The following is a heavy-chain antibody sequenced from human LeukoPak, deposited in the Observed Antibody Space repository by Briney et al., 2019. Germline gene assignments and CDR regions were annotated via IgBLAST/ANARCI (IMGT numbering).Heavy chain of an antibody. J-gene: IGHJ6*03. D-gene: IGHD2-2*02. V-gene: IGHV3-21*01. Sequence: GGSLRLSCTASGFTFGDYAMSWFRQAPGKGLEWVSSISSSSSYIYYADSVKGRFTISRDNAKNSLYLQMNSLRAEDTAVYYCARVGYCSSTSCYNGPYYYYYMDVWGKGTTVTVSS. CDR1: GFTFGDYA. CDR2: ISSSSSYI. CDR3: ARVGYCSSTSCYNGPYYYYYMDV.